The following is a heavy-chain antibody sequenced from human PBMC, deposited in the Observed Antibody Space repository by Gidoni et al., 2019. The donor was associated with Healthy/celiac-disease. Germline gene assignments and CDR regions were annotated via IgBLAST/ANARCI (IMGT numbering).Heavy chain of an antibody. V-gene: IGHV3-9*01. D-gene: IGHD3-16*01. CDR3: AKDIGRGMDNWFDP. CDR2: ISWNSGSI. Sequence: EVQLVESGGGLVQPGRSLRLSCAASGFPFDDYAMHWVRQAPGKGLEWVSGISWNSGSIGYADSVKGRFTISRDNAKNSLYLQMNSLRAEDTALYYCAKDIGRGMDNWFDPWGQGTLVTVSS. J-gene: IGHJ5*02. CDR1: GFPFDDYA.